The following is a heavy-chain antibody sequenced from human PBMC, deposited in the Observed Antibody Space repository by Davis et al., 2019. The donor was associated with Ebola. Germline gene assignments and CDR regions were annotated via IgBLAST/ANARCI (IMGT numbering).Heavy chain of an antibody. CDR1: GGSISSYY. V-gene: IGHV4-59*08. Sequence: PSETLSLTCTVSGGSISSYYWSWIRQPPGKGLEWIGYIYYSGSTYYNPSLKSRVTISVDTSKNQFSLKLTSVTAADTAVYYCARQRDFWSGFRTDYWGQGTLATVSS. J-gene: IGHJ4*02. CDR2: IYYSGST. D-gene: IGHD3-3*01. CDR3: ARQRDFWSGFRTDY.